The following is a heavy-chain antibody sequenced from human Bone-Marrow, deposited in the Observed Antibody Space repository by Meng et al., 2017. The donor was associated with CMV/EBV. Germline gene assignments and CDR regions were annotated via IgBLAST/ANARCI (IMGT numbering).Heavy chain of an antibody. V-gene: IGHV3-23*01. Sequence: GESLKISCAASGFTFSSYAMSWVRQAPGKGLEWVSAISGSGGSTYYADSVKGRFTISRDNSKNTLYLQMDSLRTEDTAVYYCAKNRSPSKLPSGSPLWWGQGTLVTVSS. D-gene: IGHD2-15*01. CDR1: GFTFSSYA. J-gene: IGHJ4*02. CDR2: ISGSGGST. CDR3: AKNRSPSKLPSGSPLW.